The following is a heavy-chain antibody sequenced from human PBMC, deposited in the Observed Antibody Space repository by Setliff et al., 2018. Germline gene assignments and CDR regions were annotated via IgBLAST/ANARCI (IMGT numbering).Heavy chain of an antibody. V-gene: IGHV4-59*08. J-gene: IGHJ6*03. CDR3: ARVLGYNGYGNYYIYYFMDV. D-gene: IGHD5-12*01. CDR1: GGSISSSY. Sequence: ETLSLTCTVSGGSISSSYWSWIRQPPGKGLKWIGYFYHSGSMNYSPSLKGRVTMSVDTSNNQLSLKLTSVSAADTAVYYCARVLGYNGYGNYYIYYFMDVWGKGTTVTVSS. CDR2: FYHSGSM.